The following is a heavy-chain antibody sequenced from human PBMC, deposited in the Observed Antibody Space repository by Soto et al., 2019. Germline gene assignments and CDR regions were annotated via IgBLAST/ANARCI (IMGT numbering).Heavy chain of an antibody. CDR2: IYHSGST. J-gene: IGHJ4*02. CDR3: ARRPSYDYVWGSYRPFDY. Sequence: SETLSLTCAVSGGSISSSNWWSWVRQPPGKGLEWIGEIYHSGSTNYNPSLKSRVTISVDKSKNQFSLKLSSVTAADTAVYYCARRPSYDYVWGSYRPFDYWGQGTLVTVSS. D-gene: IGHD3-16*02. V-gene: IGHV4-4*02. CDR1: GGSISSSNW.